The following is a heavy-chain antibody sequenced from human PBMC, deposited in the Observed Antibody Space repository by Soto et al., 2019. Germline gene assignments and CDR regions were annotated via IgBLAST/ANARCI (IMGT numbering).Heavy chain of an antibody. CDR3: ARDCSSGRFFDY. Sequence: QVQLVESGGGVVQPGRSLRLSCAASGFNFSSYAMHWVRQDPGKGLEWVAVISYDGSNKYYADSVKGRFTISRDNSKNTFYLQSNSPRAEVTAVYYSARDCSSGRFFDYWGQGALVTVSS. J-gene: IGHJ4*02. CDR1: GFNFSSYA. CDR2: ISYDGSNK. D-gene: IGHD2-15*01. V-gene: IGHV3-30-3*01.